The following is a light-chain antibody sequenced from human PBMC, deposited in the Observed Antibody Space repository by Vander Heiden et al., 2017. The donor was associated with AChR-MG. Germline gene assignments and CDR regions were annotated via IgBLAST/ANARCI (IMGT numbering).Light chain of an antibody. Sequence: IQMTQPPSSVSASVGDRVTITCRSSQGIGSYLAWYQQTPGKTPKLLIYAASSLQSGVPSRFSGSGSGTDFSLTIDNLQPEDFGTYYCQQANSFTLTFGGGTKVEIK. J-gene: IGKJ4*01. V-gene: IGKV1D-12*01. CDR1: QGIGSY. CDR3: QQANSFTLT. CDR2: AAS.